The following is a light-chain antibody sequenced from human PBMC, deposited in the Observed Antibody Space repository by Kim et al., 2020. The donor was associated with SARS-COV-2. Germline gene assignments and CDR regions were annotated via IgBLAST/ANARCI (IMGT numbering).Light chain of an antibody. CDR2: EVT. J-gene: IGLJ3*02. V-gene: IGLV2-23*02. CDR3: CSYIRDSTLL. Sequence: QSALTQPASVSGSPGQSITISCTGTSTDVGSYNLVSWYQQHPARAPKLVIFEVTKRPSGVSNRFSGSKSGNTASLTISGLQAEDEADYFCCSYIRDSTLLFGGGTKVTVL. CDR1: STDVGSYNL.